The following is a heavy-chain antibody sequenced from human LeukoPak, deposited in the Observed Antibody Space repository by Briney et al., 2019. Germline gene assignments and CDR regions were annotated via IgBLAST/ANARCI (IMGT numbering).Heavy chain of an antibody. V-gene: IGHV4-61*02. CDR3: ATSGPATVVTGASFDP. CDR2: IYASGST. Sequence: SETLSLTCTVSGGSISSGSYYWSWIRQPAGKGLEWIGRIYASGSTNYNPSPQSRVTISVDTSKNQFSLKLSSVTATDTAVCYCATSGPATVVTGASFDPWGQGTLVTVSS. D-gene: IGHD4-23*01. CDR1: GGSISSGSYY. J-gene: IGHJ5*02.